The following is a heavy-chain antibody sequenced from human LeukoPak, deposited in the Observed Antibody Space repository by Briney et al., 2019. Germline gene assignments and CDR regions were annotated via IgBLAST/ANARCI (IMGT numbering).Heavy chain of an antibody. CDR3: ASGAHYYYGMDV. Sequence: PGGSLRLSCAASGFTFNTYWMQWVRQAPGMGLVWVSRINTDGSSASYADSVKGRFTISRDNAKNTLYLQMNSLRAEDTAVYYCASGAHYYYGMDVWGQGTTVTVSS. CDR1: GFTFNTYW. CDR2: INTDGSSA. J-gene: IGHJ6*02. V-gene: IGHV3-74*01.